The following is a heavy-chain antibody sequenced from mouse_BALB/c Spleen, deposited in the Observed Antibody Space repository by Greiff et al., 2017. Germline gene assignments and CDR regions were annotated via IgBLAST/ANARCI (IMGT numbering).Heavy chain of an antibody. CDR3: ARSGDGYYRAWFAY. V-gene: IGHV14-3*02. CDR1: GFNIKDTY. J-gene: IGHJ3*01. D-gene: IGHD2-3*01. Sequence: VQLQQSGAELVKPGASVKLSCTASGFNIKDTYMHWVKQRPEQGLEWIGRIDPANGNTKYDPKFQGKATITADTSSNTAYLQLSSLTSEDTAVYYCARSGDGYYRAWFAYWGQGTLVTVSA. CDR2: IDPANGNT.